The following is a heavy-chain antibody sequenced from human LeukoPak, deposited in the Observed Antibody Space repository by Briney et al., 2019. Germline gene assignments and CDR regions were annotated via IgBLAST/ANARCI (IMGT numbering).Heavy chain of an antibody. CDR1: GFTFSSYA. CDR3: ARATYRDSSGYILDY. Sequence: PGGSLRLSCAASGFTFSSYAMSWVRQAPGKGLEWVSAISGSGGSTYYADSVKGRFTISRDNSKNTLYLQMNSLRAEDTAVYYCARATYRDSSGYILDYWGQGTLVTVSS. D-gene: IGHD3-22*01. J-gene: IGHJ4*02. CDR2: ISGSGGST. V-gene: IGHV3-23*01.